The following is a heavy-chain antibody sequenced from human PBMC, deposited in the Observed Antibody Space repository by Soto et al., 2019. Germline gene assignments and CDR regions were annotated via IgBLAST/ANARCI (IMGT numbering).Heavy chain of an antibody. CDR1: GFTFSDYA. V-gene: IGHV3-23*01. CDR3: AKDAGPYIGKWDDLDP. Sequence: EVQLLESGGALVQPGGSLRLSCAASGFTFSDYAMSWVRQAPGKGLEWVSSIGGDDKTFYSDPVKGRFTSSRDNSKNKVYLQLDSVRAEDTGICFCAKDAGPYIGKWDDLDPWGQGTLVTVSP. CDR2: IGGDDKT. J-gene: IGHJ5*02. D-gene: IGHD1-26*01.